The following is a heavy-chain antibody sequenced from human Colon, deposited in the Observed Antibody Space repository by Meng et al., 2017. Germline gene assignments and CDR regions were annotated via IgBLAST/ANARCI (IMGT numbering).Heavy chain of an antibody. CDR3: ARDPSNRGAFFDP. V-gene: IGHV4-31*11. CDR1: GGSISGDGYY. Sequence: QVQLQESGPGLVKPSQTLSLTCVVSGGSISGDGYYWSWIRHHPGKGLEWIGYVHDSGDTYYKSSLKSRVTISIDTSENQFSLKLKSVTAADTAVYYCARDPSNRGAFFDPWGQGTLVTVSS. CDR2: VHDSGDT. D-gene: IGHD3-10*01. J-gene: IGHJ5*02.